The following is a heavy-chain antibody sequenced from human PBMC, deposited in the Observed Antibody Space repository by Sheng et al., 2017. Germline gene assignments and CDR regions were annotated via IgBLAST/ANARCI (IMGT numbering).Heavy chain of an antibody. CDR1: GGSISSYY. CDR3: ARHLAYRGPRNWFDP. CDR2: INHSGST. V-gene: IGHV4-59*08. D-gene: IGHD2-21*01. J-gene: IGHJ5*02. Sequence: QVQLQESGPGLVKPSETLSLTCTVSGGSISSYYWSWIRQPPGKGLEWIGEINHSGSTNYNPSLKSRVTISVDTSKNQFSLKLSSVTAADTAVYYCARHLAYRGPRNWFDPWGQGNPWVTVSS.